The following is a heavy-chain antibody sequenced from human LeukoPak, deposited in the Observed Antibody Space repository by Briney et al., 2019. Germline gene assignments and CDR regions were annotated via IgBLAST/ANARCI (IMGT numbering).Heavy chain of an antibody. Sequence: SGRPLRLSCVASGFTFKSYGMHWVRQAPGKGLEWVAIIWYDGSNKYYADFVKGRFTTSRDNSKNTLYLQMNSLRADDTAVYYCARVSGYSGTWYVDYWGQGTLVTVSS. J-gene: IGHJ4*02. CDR1: GFTFKSYG. CDR3: ARVSGYSGTWYVDY. V-gene: IGHV3-33*01. CDR2: IWYDGSNK. D-gene: IGHD6-13*01.